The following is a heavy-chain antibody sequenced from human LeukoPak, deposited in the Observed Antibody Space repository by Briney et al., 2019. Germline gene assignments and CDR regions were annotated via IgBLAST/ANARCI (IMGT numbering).Heavy chain of an antibody. V-gene: IGHV3-23*01. J-gene: IGHJ4*02. CDR1: GFTFSSYS. CDR2: INGSGGRT. Sequence: GGSLRLSCAASGFTFSSYSMNWVRQAPGKGLEWVSGINGSGGRTYYAVSVKGRFTISRDNSKNTLYLQMNSLRAEDTAIYYCAKDPFFDYWGQGTLVTVSS. CDR3: AKDPFFDY.